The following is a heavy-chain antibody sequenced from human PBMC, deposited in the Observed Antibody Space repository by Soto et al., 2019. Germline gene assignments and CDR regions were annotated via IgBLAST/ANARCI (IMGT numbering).Heavy chain of an antibody. Sequence: SETLSLTCAVSGGSIASSDWWNWVRQTPEKGLEWIGEIFHEGNIIYNPSLKSRVTISVDKSKNQLSLDLTSVTAADTAFYYCARDHQSGDSCSFDYSGQGILVTLPS. V-gene: IGHV4-4*02. CDR3: ARDHQSGDSCSFDY. CDR1: GGSIASSDW. D-gene: IGHD1-1*01. CDR2: IFHEGNI. J-gene: IGHJ4*02.